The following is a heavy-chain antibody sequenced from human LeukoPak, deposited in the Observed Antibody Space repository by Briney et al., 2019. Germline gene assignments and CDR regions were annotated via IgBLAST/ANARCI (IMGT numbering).Heavy chain of an antibody. CDR3: ARHDDSGWYFYFDY. CDR2: IKQDGSEK. V-gene: IGHV3-7*01. Sequence: GGSLRLSCAASGFTFSSYWMSWVRQAPGKGLEWVANIKQDGSEKYYVDSVKGRFTISRDNAKNSLYLQMNSLRAEDTAVYYCARHDDSGWYFYFDYWGQGTLVTVSS. J-gene: IGHJ4*02. CDR1: GFTFSSYW. D-gene: IGHD6-19*01.